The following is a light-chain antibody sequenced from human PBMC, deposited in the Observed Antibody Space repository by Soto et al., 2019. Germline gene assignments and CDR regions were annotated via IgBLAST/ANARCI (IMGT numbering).Light chain of an antibody. V-gene: IGKV1-27*01. CDR3: QKYDTAPFA. J-gene: IGKJ3*01. CDR1: QGIAFY. Sequence: DVQMTQSPSSLSASVGDTVTITCRASQGIAFYLAWFQQRPGKAPNLLISAASNLQSGVPSRFSDSGSGTDFNLTISSLQPEDVATYYCQKYDTAPFAFGPGTRVEVK. CDR2: AAS.